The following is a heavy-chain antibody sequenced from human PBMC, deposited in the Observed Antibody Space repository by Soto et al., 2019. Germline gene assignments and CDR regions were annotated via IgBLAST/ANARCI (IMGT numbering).Heavy chain of an antibody. Sequence: LRLSCAASGFTFSSYAMSWVRQAPGKGLEWVSAIISGSGGRTYYADSVKGRFTLSRDNSKNTLYLQMNSLRAEDTAVYYCAKWWGNGKTPYFDYWGQGTLVTVPQ. V-gene: IGHV3-23*01. CDR2: ISGSGGRT. CDR1: GFTFSSYA. D-gene: IGHD3-16*01. J-gene: IGHJ4*02. CDR3: AKWWGNGKTPYFDY.